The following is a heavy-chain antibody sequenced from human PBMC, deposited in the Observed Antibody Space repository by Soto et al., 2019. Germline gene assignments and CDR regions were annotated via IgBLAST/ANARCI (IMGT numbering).Heavy chain of an antibody. CDR2: IYDTGISGYTPST. V-gene: IGHV4-59*07. CDR1: GGSITSSY. J-gene: IGHJ6*02. CDR3: ARGEDAFFYYGLDV. Sequence: SGTLSLTGTVAGGSITSSYWSWIRRPPGKGLEWIAYIYDTGISGYTPSTSYNPSLKSRVTMSVDTSKSQFSLKLTSVTAADTAVXYCARGEDAFFYYGLDVWGQGITVTVSS.